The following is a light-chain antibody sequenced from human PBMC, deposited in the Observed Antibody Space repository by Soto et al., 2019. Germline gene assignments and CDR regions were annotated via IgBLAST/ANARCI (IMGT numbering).Light chain of an antibody. CDR3: QHYNNWPPWT. CDR2: RAS. Sequence: EIVMTQSPATLSLSPGERATLSCRASQSVSTNLAWYQQKPGQAPRLLIYRASTRATRIPARFSGSGSGTDFTLTISSLQSEDFAVYYCQHYNNWPPWTFGQGTKVDVK. CDR1: QSVSTN. V-gene: IGKV3-15*01. J-gene: IGKJ1*01.